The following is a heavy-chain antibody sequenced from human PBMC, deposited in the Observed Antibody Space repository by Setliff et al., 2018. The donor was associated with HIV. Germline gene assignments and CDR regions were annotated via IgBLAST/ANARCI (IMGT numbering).Heavy chain of an antibody. D-gene: IGHD2-2*01. CDR3: AKPTRGAPYYFDY. J-gene: IGHJ4*02. Sequence: LRLSCAASGFTFSSYGMHWVRQAPGKGLEWVAVIWYDGSNKYYADSVKGRFTISRDNSKNTLYLQMNSLRAEDTAVYYCAKPTRGAPYYFDYWGQGTLVTVS. CDR1: GFTFSSYG. CDR2: IWYDGSNK. V-gene: IGHV3-33*06.